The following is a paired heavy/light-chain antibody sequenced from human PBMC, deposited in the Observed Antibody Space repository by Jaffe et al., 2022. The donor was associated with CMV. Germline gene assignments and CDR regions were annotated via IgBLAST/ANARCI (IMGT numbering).Heavy chain of an antibody. J-gene: IGHJ4*02. Sequence: QVQLQESGPGLVKPSETLSLTCTVSGDSINNYYWNWIRQPPGRGLEWIGHIHYTGSTIYNPSLKSRVTMSLGASRSQFSLRLASVTAADTAVYYCARTTGNTFGSSNWQYYFDFWGQGTLVAVSS. CDR1: GDSINNYY. D-gene: IGHD6-13*01. CDR3: ARTTGNTFGSSNWQYYFDF. V-gene: IGHV4-59*12. CDR2: IHYTGST.
Light chain of an antibody. CDR3: QHYNSYPWT. Sequence: DIQMTQSPSTLSASIGDRVTITCRASQIISSWLAWYQQKPGKAPKLLIYKASSLESGVPSRFSGSGSGTEFTLTISSLQPDDSATYYCQHYNSYPWTFGQGTKVEIK. V-gene: IGKV1-5*03. J-gene: IGKJ1*01. CDR2: KAS. CDR1: QIISSW.